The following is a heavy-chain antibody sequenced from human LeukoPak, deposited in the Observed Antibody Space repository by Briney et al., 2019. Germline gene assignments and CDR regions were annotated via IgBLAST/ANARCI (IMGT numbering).Heavy chain of an antibody. D-gene: IGHD3-16*01. J-gene: IGHJ4*02. CDR3: ARGGRHYPHDY. Sequence: ASVKVSCKASGYTFTRYGISWVRQAPGQGLEWMGWISAYNGNTNYAQKIQGRVTMTTDTSTSTAHMELRSLRSDDTDVYYCARGGRHYPHDYWGQGTLVTVSS. CDR2: ISAYNGNT. V-gene: IGHV1-18*01. CDR1: GYTFTRYG.